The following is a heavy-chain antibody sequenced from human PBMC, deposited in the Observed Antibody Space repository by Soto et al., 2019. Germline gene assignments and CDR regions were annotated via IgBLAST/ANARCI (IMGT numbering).Heavy chain of an antibody. J-gene: IGHJ6*02. CDR3: ARGVLGYCSGGSCTGMDV. V-gene: IGHV4-31*03. CDR2: IYYSGST. D-gene: IGHD2-15*01. CDR1: GGSISSGGYY. Sequence: SETLSLTCTVSGGSISSGGYYWSWVRQHPGKGLEWIGYIYYSGSTYYNPSLKSRVTISVDTSKNQFSLKLSSVTAADTAVYYCARGVLGYCSGGSCTGMDVWGQGTTVTVSS.